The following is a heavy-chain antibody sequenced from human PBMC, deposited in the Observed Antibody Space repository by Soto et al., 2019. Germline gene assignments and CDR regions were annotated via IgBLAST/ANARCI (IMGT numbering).Heavy chain of an antibody. CDR3: AKDHYDILTGYYPLYYYYYYMDV. V-gene: IGHV3-23*01. D-gene: IGHD3-9*01. CDR2: ISGSGGST. J-gene: IGHJ6*03. CDR1: GFTFSSYS. Sequence: LRLSCAASGFTFSSYSMSWVRQAPGKGLERVSAISGSGGSTYYADSVKGRFTISRDNSKNTLYLQMNSLRAEDTAVYYCAKDHYDILTGYYPLYYYYYYMDVWGKGTTVTVSS.